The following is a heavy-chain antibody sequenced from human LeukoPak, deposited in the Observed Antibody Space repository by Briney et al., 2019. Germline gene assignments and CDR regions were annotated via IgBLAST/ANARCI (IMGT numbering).Heavy chain of an antibody. Sequence: KPSETLSLTCTVSGGSISSGSYYWSWIRQPAGKGLEWIGRIYTSGSTNYNPSLKSRVTISVDTSKNQFSLKLSSVTAADTAVYYCARARNSGYDYYYYYYMDVWGKGTTVTVSS. J-gene: IGHJ6*03. CDR3: ARARNSGYDYYYYYYMDV. CDR1: GGSISSGSYY. V-gene: IGHV4-61*02. CDR2: IYTSGST. D-gene: IGHD5-12*01.